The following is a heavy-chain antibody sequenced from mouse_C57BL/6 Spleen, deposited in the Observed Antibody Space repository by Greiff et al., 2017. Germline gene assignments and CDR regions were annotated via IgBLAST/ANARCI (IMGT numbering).Heavy chain of an antibody. J-gene: IGHJ4*01. CDR3: ARADYYGSISYAMDY. D-gene: IGHD1-1*01. V-gene: IGHV1-69*01. CDR1: GYTFTSYW. Sequence: QVQLQQPGAELVMPGASVKLSCKASGYTFTSYWMHWVKQRPGQGLEWIGEIDPSDSYTNYNQKFKGKSTLTVDKASSTAYMQLSSLTSEYSAVYYCARADYYGSISYAMDYWGQGTSVTVSS. CDR2: IDPSDSYT.